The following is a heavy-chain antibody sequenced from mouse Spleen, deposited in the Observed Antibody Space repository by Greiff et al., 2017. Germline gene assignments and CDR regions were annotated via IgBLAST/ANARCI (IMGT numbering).Heavy chain of an antibody. CDR2: IDPSDSYT. CDR1: GYTFTSYW. J-gene: IGHJ2*01. Sequence: QVQLQQPGAELVKPGASVKLSCKASGYTFTSYWMQWVKQRPGQGLEWIGEIDPSDSYTNYNQKFKGKATLTVDTSSSTAYMQLSSLTSEDSAVYYCAREGITTVVANGDFDYWGQGTTLTVSS. V-gene: IGHV1-50*01. D-gene: IGHD1-1*01. CDR3: AREGITTVVANGDFDY.